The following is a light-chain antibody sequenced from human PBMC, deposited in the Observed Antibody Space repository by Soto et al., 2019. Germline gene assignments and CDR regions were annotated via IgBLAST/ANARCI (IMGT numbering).Light chain of an antibody. Sequence: DIQMTQSPSSVSASVGDRVTITCRASQDISNWLAWYQQKPGKAPKLLIYAASSLQSGVPSRFGGSGSGTDFTLTISSLQPEDFATYYCQQANSFPPTFGQGTKLXX. CDR2: AAS. V-gene: IGKV1-12*01. CDR3: QQANSFPPT. CDR1: QDISNW. J-gene: IGKJ2*01.